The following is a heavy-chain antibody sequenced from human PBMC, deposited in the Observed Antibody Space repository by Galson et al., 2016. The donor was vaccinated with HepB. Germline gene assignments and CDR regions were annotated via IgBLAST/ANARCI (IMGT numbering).Heavy chain of an antibody. V-gene: IGHV2-5*02. CDR2: IYWDDDQ. CDR1: GFSINNSGVG. CDR3: AHVTVNILGGVILFYDY. D-gene: IGHD3-16*01. Sequence: PALVKPTQTLTLTCTLSGFSINNSGVGVGWIRQPPGKALEWLALIYWDDDQRYSPSLKSRLSLTNDTSKNQVVIRMTNMDPVDTATYYCAHVTVNILGGVILFYDYWGQGTLVTVSS. J-gene: IGHJ4*02.